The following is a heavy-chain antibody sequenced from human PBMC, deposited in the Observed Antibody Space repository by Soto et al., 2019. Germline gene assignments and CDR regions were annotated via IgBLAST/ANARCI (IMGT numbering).Heavy chain of an antibody. J-gene: IGHJ3*02. V-gene: IGHV2-5*02. Sequence: QITLKESGPTLVKPTQTLTLTCTFSGFSLSTNGVGVSWIRQPPGKALEWLALIYWDDDKRYSPSLRSRLTISKDTSKNHVVLTLTTMVPVDTATYSGAHHLIAWGDAFDIWGQGTMVTVSS. CDR1: GFSLSTNGVG. CDR3: AHHLIAWGDAFDI. CDR2: IYWDDDK. D-gene: IGHD7-27*01.